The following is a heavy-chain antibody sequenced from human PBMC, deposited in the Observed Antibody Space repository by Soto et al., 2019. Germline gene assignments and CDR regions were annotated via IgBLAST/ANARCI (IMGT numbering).Heavy chain of an antibody. CDR1: GFTFTDYA. CDR2: MSGSGGST. CDR3: AKTVPDSSSWLFDY. J-gene: IGHJ4*02. V-gene: IGHV3-23*01. D-gene: IGHD6-13*01. Sequence: PGGSLRLSCAASGFTFTDYAMTWVRQAPGKGLEWVSAMSGSGGSTFYADSVKGRFTISRDNSKNTLYLQMNSLRAEDTAVYYCAKTVPDSSSWLFDYWGQGSLVTVSS.